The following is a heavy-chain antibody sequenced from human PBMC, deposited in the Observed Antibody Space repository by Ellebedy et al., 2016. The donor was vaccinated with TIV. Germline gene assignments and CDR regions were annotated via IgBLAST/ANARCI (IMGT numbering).Heavy chain of an antibody. CDR1: RGSITDYY. D-gene: IGHD2-15*01. CDR2: INSDGSER. V-gene: IGHV3-7*01. Sequence: GGSLRLSXTVSRGSITDYYWSWIRQPPGKGLEWVASINSDGSERRYVDSVKGRFTISRDNAANSVFLQMSSLRAHDTAVYYCARDSGFYCLDFWGQGTLVTVSS. J-gene: IGHJ4*02. CDR3: ARDSGFYCLDF.